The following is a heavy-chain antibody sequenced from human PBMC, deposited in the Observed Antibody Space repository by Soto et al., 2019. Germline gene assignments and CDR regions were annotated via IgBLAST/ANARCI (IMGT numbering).Heavy chain of an antibody. CDR3: ARDSGDWYENYFDY. V-gene: IGHV4-59*01. D-gene: IGHD1-1*01. J-gene: IGHJ4*02. Sequence: PSETLSLTCTVSGGSISSYYWSWIRQPPGKGLEWIGYIYYSGSTNYNPSLKSRVTISVDTSKNQFSLKLSSVTAADTAVYYCARDSGDWYENYFDYWGQGTLVTVSS. CDR1: GGSISSYY. CDR2: IYYSGST.